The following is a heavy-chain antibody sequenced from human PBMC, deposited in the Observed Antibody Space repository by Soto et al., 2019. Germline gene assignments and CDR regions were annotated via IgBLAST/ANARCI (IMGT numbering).Heavy chain of an antibody. D-gene: IGHD2-21*02. CDR3: ARGFRGGDADWFXP. CDR1: GYTFTSYA. V-gene: IGHV1-3*01. Sequence: ASVKVSCKASGYTFTSYAMHWVRQAPGQRLEWMGWINAGNGNTKYSQKFQGRVTITRDTSASTAYMELSSLRSEDTAVYYCARGFRGGDADWFXPWGQGTLVTVSS. CDR2: INAGNGNT. J-gene: IGHJ5*02.